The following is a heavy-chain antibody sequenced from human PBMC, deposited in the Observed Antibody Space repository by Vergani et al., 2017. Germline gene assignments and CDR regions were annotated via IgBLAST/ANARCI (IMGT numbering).Heavy chain of an antibody. V-gene: IGHV4-61*02. CDR3: ARETVVTSWDGYRFHYMDV. CDR2: TSTDGST. Sequence: QAQLQESGPRLVKPSQTLSLTCSFSGGSLDIHSQTWTWIRQPAGKGLEWIGSTSTDGSTNYNPSLKSRVTVSVDTSKTQISLRLTSVTAEDTAVYYCARETVVTSWDGYRFHYMDVWGKGTTVTVSS. CDR1: GGSLDIHSQT. J-gene: IGHJ6*03. D-gene: IGHD3-16*02.